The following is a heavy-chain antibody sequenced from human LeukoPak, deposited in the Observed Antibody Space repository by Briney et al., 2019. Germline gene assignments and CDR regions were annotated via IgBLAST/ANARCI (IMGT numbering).Heavy chain of an antibody. CDR3: ARGRGSYGPYYFDY. CDR1: GGSISSYY. V-gene: IGHV4-59*01. J-gene: IGHJ4*02. D-gene: IGHD1-26*01. Sequence: SETLSLTCTVSGGSISSYYWSWIRQPPGKGLEWIGYTHYTGSTNYNPSLKSRVTISLDMSKNRFSLKLSSVTAADTAVYYCARGRGSYGPYYFDYWGQGTLVTVSS. CDR2: THYTGST.